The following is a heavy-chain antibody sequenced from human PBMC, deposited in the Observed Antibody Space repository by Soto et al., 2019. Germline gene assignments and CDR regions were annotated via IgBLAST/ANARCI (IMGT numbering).Heavy chain of an antibody. CDR2: IRSKAYGGTT. D-gene: IGHD3-3*01. Sequence: GGSLRLSCTASGFTFGDYAMSWVRQAPGKGLEWVGFIRSKAYGGTTEYAASVKGRFTISRDDSKSIAYLQMNSLKTEDTAVYYCTKDGGGTIFGGVTLAYYFDYWGQGTLVTVSS. J-gene: IGHJ4*02. CDR3: TKDGGGTIFGGVTLAYYFDY. V-gene: IGHV3-49*04. CDR1: GFTFGDYA.